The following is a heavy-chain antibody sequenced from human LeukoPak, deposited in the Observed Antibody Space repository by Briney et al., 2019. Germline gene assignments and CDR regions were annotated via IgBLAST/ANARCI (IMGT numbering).Heavy chain of an antibody. D-gene: IGHD6-13*01. CDR2: IYYSGST. J-gene: IGHJ4*02. CDR1: GGSISSSSYY. CDR3: ARDLWVSAAGTSDY. V-gene: IGHV4-39*07. Sequence: SETLSLTCTVSGGSISSSSYYWGWIRQPPGKGLEWIGSIYYSGSTYYNPSLKSRVTISVDTSKNQFSLKLSSVTAADTAVYYCARDLWVSAAGTSDYWGQGTLVTVSS.